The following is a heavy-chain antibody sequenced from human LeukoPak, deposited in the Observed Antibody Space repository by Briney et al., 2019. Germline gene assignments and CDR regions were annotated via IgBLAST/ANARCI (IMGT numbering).Heavy chain of an antibody. J-gene: IGHJ4*02. D-gene: IGHD1-26*01. CDR2: ISYDGSNK. Sequence: SGGSLRLSCAASGFTFSSYAMHWVRQAPGKGLEWVAVISYDGSNKYYADSVKGRFTISRDNSKNTLYLQMNSLRAEDTAVYYCARSKWVLHFDYWGQGTLVTVSS. CDR3: ARSKWVLHFDY. V-gene: IGHV3-30-3*01. CDR1: GFTFSSYA.